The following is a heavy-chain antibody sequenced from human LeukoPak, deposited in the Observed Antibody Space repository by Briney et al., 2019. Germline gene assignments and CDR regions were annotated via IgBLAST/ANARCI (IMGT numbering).Heavy chain of an antibody. D-gene: IGHD1-1*01. CDR3: AKPYPTLTTSAVLDN. Sequence: GGSLRLSCAASGFTFSNHAMNWVRQAPGQGLEWVSSIDGRSTDIYYADSVKGRFTISRDNSKNTVYLQINTLRTDDAAIYYCAKPYPTLTTSAVLDNWGQGTLVTVSS. V-gene: IGHV3-21*01. J-gene: IGHJ4*02. CDR1: GFTFSNHA. CDR2: IDGRSTDI.